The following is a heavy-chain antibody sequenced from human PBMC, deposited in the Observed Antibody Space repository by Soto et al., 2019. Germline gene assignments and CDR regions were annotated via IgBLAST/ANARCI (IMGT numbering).Heavy chain of an antibody. CDR2: IYYSGST. J-gene: IGHJ4*02. CDR1: GGSISSGDYY. Sequence: PSETLSLTCTVSGGSISSGDYYWSWIRQPPGKGLEWIGYIYYSGSTYYNPSLKSRVTISVDTSKNQFSLKLSSVTAADTAVYYCVRSPYGDGYNLDFDYWGQGTLVTVSS. V-gene: IGHV4-30-4*01. D-gene: IGHD5-12*01. CDR3: VRSPYGDGYNLDFDY.